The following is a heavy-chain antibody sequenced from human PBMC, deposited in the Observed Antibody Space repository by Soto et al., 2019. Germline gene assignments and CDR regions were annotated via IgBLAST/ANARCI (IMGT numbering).Heavy chain of an antibody. CDR3: ARLTNKGPQN. CDR1: GFTFSSYW. V-gene: IGHV3-74*01. J-gene: IGHJ1*01. CDR2: ISTDASSK. Sequence: EVQLVESGGGLVQPGGSLRLSCAASGFTFSSYWMHWVRQAPGKGLVWVSSISTDASSKSYAAPVKGRVTISRDNAKNTLYLQMNSVRAEETAVYYCARLTNKGPQNWGQGTLVIVSP. D-gene: IGHD3-9*01.